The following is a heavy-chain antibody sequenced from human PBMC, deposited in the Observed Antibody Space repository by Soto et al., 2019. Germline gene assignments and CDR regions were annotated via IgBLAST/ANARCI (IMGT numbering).Heavy chain of an antibody. CDR2: ISAYNGNT. D-gene: IGHD3-3*01. Sequence: ASVKVSCKASGYTFTSYGISWVRQAPGQGLEWMGWISAYNGNTNYAQKLQGRVTMTTDTSTSTAYMELRSLRSDDTAVYYCARDDTYYDFWSGNCYYYGMDVWGQGTTVTVSS. V-gene: IGHV1-18*04. CDR1: GYTFTSYG. J-gene: IGHJ6*02. CDR3: ARDDTYYDFWSGNCYYYGMDV.